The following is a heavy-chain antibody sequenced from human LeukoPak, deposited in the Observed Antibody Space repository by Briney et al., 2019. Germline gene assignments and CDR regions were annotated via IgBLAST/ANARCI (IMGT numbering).Heavy chain of an antibody. CDR2: NKPKSGGK. CDR3: ARVLGGDSSGYYYYFNY. Sequence: GGSVKVSCKASGYTFNGHYMHWVGQAPGQGLEGMGRNKPKSGGKNYAQKLQGRVTMTRDTANSTAYTELSRLRSDDTAVYYCARVLGGDSSGYYYYFNYWGQGTLVTVSS. J-gene: IGHJ4*02. D-gene: IGHD3-22*01. V-gene: IGHV1-2*06. CDR1: GYTFNGHY.